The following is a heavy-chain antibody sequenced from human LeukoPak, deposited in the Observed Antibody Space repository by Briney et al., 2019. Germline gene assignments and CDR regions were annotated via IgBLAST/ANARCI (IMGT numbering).Heavy chain of an antibody. J-gene: IGHJ6*02. V-gene: IGHV4-59*01. D-gene: IGHD4-17*01. Sequence: PSETLSLTCTVSGGSISSCYWSWIRQSPGKGLEWIGYIYYSGTTNYNPSLKSRVTISVDTSKNQFSLQLRSVTAADTAVYYCAREDPQTTVPEGMDVWGQGTTVTVSS. CDR2: IYYSGTT. CDR3: AREDPQTTVPEGMDV. CDR1: GGSISSCY.